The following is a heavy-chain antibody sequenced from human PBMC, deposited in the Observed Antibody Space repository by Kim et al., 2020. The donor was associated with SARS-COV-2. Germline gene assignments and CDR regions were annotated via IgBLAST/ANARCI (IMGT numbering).Heavy chain of an antibody. J-gene: IGHJ3*02. Sequence: YADSVKGRFTISRDNSKNSLYLQMNSLRAEDTAVYYCASSSGYYYNAFDIWGQGTMVTVSS. CDR3: ASSSGYYYNAFDI. V-gene: IGHV3-66*01. D-gene: IGHD3-22*01.